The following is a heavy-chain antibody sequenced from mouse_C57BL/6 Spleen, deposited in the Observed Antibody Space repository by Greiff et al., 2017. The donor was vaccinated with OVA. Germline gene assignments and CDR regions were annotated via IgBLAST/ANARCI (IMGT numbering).Heavy chain of an antibody. CDR2: IYPGSGST. CDR1: GYTFTSYW. V-gene: IGHV1-55*01. D-gene: IGHD1-1*01. CDR3: ARDEGITTVVAPYAMDY. Sequence: QVQLQQPGAELVKPGASVKMSCKASGYTFTSYWITWVKQRPGQGLEWIGDIYPGSGSTNYNEKFKSKATLTVDTSSSTAYMQLSSLTSEDSAVYYCARDEGITTVVAPYAMDYWGQGTSVTVSS. J-gene: IGHJ4*01.